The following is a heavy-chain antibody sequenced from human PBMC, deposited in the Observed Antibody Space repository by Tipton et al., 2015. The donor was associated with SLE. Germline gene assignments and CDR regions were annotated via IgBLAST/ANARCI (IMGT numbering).Heavy chain of an antibody. CDR2: ISAYNGNT. J-gene: IGHJ4*02. D-gene: IGHD6-6*01. V-gene: IGHV1-18*04. Sequence: QSGPEVKKPGASVKVSCKASGYTFTSYYMHWVRQAPGQGLEWMGWISAYNGNTNYAQKLQGRVTMTTDTSTSTAYMELRSPRSDDTAVYYCASSIAGVYYFDYWGQGTLVTVSS. CDR1: GYTFTSYY. CDR3: ASSIAGVYYFDY.